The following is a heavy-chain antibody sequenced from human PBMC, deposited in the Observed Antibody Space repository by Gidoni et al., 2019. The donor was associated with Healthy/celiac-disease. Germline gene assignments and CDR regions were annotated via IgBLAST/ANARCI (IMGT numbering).Heavy chain of an antibody. CDR3: ARDNSSGSIGLGMDV. V-gene: IGHV4-59*01. CDR1: GGSISSDY. Sequence: QVQLQESGPGLVKPSETLYLTCTVSGGSISSDYWSWIRQPPGKGLEWIGYIYYSGSTNYNPSLKSRVTISVDTSKNQFSLKLSSVTAADTAVYYCARDNSSGSIGLGMDVWGQGTTVTVSS. J-gene: IGHJ6*02. CDR2: IYYSGST. D-gene: IGHD6-19*01.